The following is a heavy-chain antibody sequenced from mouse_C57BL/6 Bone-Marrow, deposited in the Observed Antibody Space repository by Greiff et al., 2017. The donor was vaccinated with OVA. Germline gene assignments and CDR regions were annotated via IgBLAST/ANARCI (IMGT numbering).Heavy chain of an antibody. CDR1: GYSITSGYY. CDR3: RAYYSNYYAMDY. D-gene: IGHD2-5*01. V-gene: IGHV3-6*01. Sequence: EVKLMESGPGLVKPSQSLSLTCSVTGYSITSGYYWNWIRQFPGNKLEWMGYISYDGSNNYNPSLKNRISITRDTSKNQFFLKLNSVTTEDTATYYCRAYYSNYYAMDYWGQGTSVTVSS. J-gene: IGHJ4*01. CDR2: ISYDGSN.